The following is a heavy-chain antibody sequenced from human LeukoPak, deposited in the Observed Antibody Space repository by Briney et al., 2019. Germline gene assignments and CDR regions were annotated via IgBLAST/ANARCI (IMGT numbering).Heavy chain of an antibody. CDR2: ISGSGGST. CDR1: GFTFRSYA. V-gene: IGHV3-23*01. J-gene: IGHJ4*02. Sequence: HSGGSLRLSCGASGFTFRSYAMNWVRQAPGKGLEWVSGISGSGGSTYYTDSVKGRFTISRDNSKDTLYLQMHSLRDEGTAVYYCAREDNTDYVDYWGQGTLVTVSS. D-gene: IGHD2-8*02. CDR3: AREDNTDYVDY.